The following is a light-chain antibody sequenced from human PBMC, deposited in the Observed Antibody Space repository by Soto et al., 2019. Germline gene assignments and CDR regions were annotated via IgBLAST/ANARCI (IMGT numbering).Light chain of an antibody. V-gene: IGLV1-40*01. CDR1: SSNIGAHYD. CDR2: GNN. Sequence: QSVLTQPPSVSGAPGQRVTISCTGSSSNIGAHYDVHWYQQLPGTAPKLLIYGNNNRPSGVPDRFSASKSGTSASLAITGLQAEDEADYFCQSYDSSLTAVVFGGGTKLTVL. CDR3: QSYDSSLTAVV. J-gene: IGLJ2*01.